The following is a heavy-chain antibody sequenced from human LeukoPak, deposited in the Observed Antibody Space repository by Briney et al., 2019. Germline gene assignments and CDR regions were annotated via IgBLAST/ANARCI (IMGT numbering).Heavy chain of an antibody. Sequence: PGGSLRLSCAASGFTSSSYSMNWVRQAPGKGLEWVSSISSSSSYIYYADSVKGRFTISRDNAKNSLYLQMNSLRAEDTAVYYCARDQGPGGAATDYWGQGTLVTVSS. V-gene: IGHV3-21*01. CDR1: GFTSSSYS. J-gene: IGHJ4*02. CDR2: ISSSSSYI. CDR3: ARDQGPGGAATDY. D-gene: IGHD1-26*01.